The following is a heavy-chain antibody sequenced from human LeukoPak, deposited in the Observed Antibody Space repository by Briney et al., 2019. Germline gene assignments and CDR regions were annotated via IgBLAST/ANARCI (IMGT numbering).Heavy chain of an antibody. D-gene: IGHD3-10*01. CDR2: IKQDGSEK. CDR3: ARGEYYGGYYFDY. CDR1: GFTFSSYW. J-gene: IGHJ4*02. V-gene: IGHV3-7*01. Sequence: SGGSLRLSCAASGFTFSSYWLSWVRQAPGKGLEWVANIKQDGSEKYYVDSEKGRFTISRDNAKNSLYLQMNSLRAEDTAVYYCARGEYYGGYYFDYWGQGTLVTVSS.